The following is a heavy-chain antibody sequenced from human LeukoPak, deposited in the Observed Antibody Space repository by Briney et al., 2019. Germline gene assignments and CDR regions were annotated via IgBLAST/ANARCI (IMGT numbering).Heavy chain of an antibody. CDR1: DYSISSGYGYY. J-gene: IGHJ4*02. D-gene: IGHD3-3*01. CDR2: IYHSGST. V-gene: IGHV4-38-2*02. Sequence: SETLSLTCTVSDYSISSGYGYYWGWIRQPPGKGLEWIGSIYHSGSTYYNPSLKSRVTISVDTSKNQFSLKLSSVTAADTAVYYCAGRVVINYFDYWGQGTLVTVSS. CDR3: AGRVVINYFDY.